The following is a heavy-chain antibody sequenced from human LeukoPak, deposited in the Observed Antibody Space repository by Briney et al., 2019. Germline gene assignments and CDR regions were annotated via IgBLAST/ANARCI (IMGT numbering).Heavy chain of an antibody. Sequence: PGGSLRLSCAASGFTFSKYGMHWVRQAPGKGLEGVAVIWSDGNNRYYADSVKGRFIFSRDNSKNTLSLQMNSLRAEDTAVYYCVKERGPFDGFDIWGQGTMVTVFS. CDR2: IWSDGNNR. J-gene: IGHJ3*02. CDR1: GFTFSKYG. CDR3: VKERGPFDGFDI. V-gene: IGHV3-33*06.